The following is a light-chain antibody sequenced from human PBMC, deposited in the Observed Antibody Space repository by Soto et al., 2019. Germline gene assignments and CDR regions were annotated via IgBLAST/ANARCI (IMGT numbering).Light chain of an antibody. CDR2: AAS. J-gene: IGKJ1*01. CDR3: QQYSTWLRWT. V-gene: IGKV3-15*01. Sequence: EIVMTQSPATLSVSPGDRATLSCRASESVTSSLAWYQQKPGQPPRLLIYAASTRATDVPARFSGGGSETEFTLTISSLQSEDFAVYFCQQYSTWLRWTFAEGTRVDIK. CDR1: ESVTSS.